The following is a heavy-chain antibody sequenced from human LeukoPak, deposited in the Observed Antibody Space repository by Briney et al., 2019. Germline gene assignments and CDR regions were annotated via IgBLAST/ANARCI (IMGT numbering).Heavy chain of an antibody. Sequence: KPSQTLSLTCTVSGGSISSGDYYWGWIRQPPGKGLEWIGYIYYSGSTNYNPSLKSRVTISVDTSKNQFSLKLSSVTAADTAVYYCARVPSGSYYRGNYFDYWGQGTLVTVSS. V-gene: IGHV4-61*08. D-gene: IGHD1-26*01. CDR1: GGSISSGDYY. CDR3: ARVPSGSYYRGNYFDY. J-gene: IGHJ4*02. CDR2: IYYSGST.